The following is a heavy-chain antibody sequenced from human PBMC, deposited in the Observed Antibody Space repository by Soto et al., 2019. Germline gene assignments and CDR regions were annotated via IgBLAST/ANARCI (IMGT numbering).Heavy chain of an antibody. V-gene: IGHV1-46*04. CDR2: INPSGGST. J-gene: IGHJ6*02. D-gene: IGHD3-3*01. CDR1: GYTFTSYY. Sequence: QVQLVQSGAEVKKPGASVKVSCKASGYTFTSYYMHWVRQAPGQGLEWMGIINPSGGSTSYAQKLQCKXTMTRDTSTSXXYXEPXSLRSEDTAVYYCARDPNVLRFLEWSHYYYYGMDVWGQGTTVTVSS. CDR3: ARDPNVLRFLEWSHYYYYGMDV.